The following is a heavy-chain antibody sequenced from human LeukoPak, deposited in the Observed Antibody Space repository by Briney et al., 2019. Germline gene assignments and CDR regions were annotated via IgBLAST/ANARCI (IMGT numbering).Heavy chain of an antibody. Sequence: SETLSLTCTVSGGSISSYSWSWIRQPPGKGLEWIGYIYHSGSTNYNPSLKSRVTISVDTSKKQFSLKLTSVTAADTAVYYCAIAPSLETFQQGGQGTLVTVSS. CDR3: AIAPSLETFQQ. CDR1: GGSISSYS. V-gene: IGHV4-59*01. J-gene: IGHJ1*01. CDR2: IYHSGST.